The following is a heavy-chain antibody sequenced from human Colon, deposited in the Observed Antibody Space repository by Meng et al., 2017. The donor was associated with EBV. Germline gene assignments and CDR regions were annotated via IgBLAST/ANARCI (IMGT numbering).Heavy chain of an antibody. CDR3: ARVVTALWGYYFDY. J-gene: IGHJ4*02. CDR2: IYHSGST. V-gene: IGHV4-4*02. Sequence: VHLQGAGQVLVTTSVPLSLNCGVDGGLISRCYWWSWVRQSPGKGLEWIGEIYHSGSTNSNPSLKSRVTISVDKSKNQFSLKLSSVTAADTAVYYCARVVTALWGYYFDYWGQGTLVTVSS. CDR1: GGLISRCYW. D-gene: IGHD2-21*02.